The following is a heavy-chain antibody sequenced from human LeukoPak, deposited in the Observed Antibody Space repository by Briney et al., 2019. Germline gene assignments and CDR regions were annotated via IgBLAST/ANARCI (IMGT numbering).Heavy chain of an antibody. CDR1: GFTFSSYA. Sequence: GGSLRLSCAASGFTFSSYAMHWVRQAPGKGLEWVAVISYDGSNKYYADSVKGRFTISRDNSKNTLYLQMNSLRAEDTAVYYCVSLSVDYWGQGTLVTVSS. V-gene: IGHV3-30-3*01. J-gene: IGHJ4*02. CDR2: ISYDGSNK. CDR3: VSLSVDY.